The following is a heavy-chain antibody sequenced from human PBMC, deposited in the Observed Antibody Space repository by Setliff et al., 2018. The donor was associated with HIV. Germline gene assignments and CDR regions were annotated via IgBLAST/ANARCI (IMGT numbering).Heavy chain of an antibody. J-gene: IGHJ4*02. CDR3: ARDKRYRFPFDS. D-gene: IGHD2-2*02. CDR1: GGSFSAYY. V-gene: IGHV4-34*01. CDR2: ISHTGST. Sequence: PSETLSLTCAVYGGSFSAYYWSWFRQSPEMGLEWIAEISHTGSTKYNPSLGSRVTISLATSKNQFSLSLRSLSAADTAVYYCARDKRYRFPFDSWGQGTLVTVSS.